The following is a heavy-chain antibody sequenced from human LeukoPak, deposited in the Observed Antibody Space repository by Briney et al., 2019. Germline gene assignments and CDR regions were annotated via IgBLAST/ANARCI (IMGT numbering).Heavy chain of an antibody. J-gene: IGHJ4*02. CDR2: INPNSGGT. V-gene: IGHV1-2*02. CDR3: ARSEDGSSWYGWSLDY. D-gene: IGHD6-13*01. CDR1: GYTFTGYY. Sequence: GASVKVSCKASGYTFTGYYMHWVRQAPGQGLEWMGWINPNSGGTNYAQKFQGRVTMTRDTSISTAYMELSRLRSDDTAVYYCARSEDGSSWYGWSLDYWGQGTLVTVSS.